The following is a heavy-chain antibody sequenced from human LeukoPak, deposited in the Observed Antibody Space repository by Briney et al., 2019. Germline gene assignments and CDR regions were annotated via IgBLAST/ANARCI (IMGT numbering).Heavy chain of an antibody. CDR2: TYYRSKWYN. Sequence: SQTLSLTCVVSGDSVSSKNGAWNWIRQSPSRGLEWLGRTYYRSKWYNDYAESMESRITISQDTSKNQSSLHLNSVTPDDTAVYYCARDFGTTGWHTFDYWGQGTLVTVSS. V-gene: IGHV6-1*01. CDR3: ARDFGTTGWHTFDY. CDR1: GDSVSSKNGA. D-gene: IGHD6-19*01. J-gene: IGHJ4*02.